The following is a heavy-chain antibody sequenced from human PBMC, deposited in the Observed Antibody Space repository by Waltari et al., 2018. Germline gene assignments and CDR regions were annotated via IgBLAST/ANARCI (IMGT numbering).Heavy chain of an antibody. CDR2: IYTSGST. J-gene: IGHJ4*02. Sequence: QVQLQESGPGLVQPSQTLSLTCPVSGGSITSGSYHWIWIRQPAGKGLEWIGYIYTSGSTNYNPSLKSRVTIAVDTSKNQFSLKLSSVTAADTAVYYCARAPYDILTGYSLDYWGQGTLVTVSS. CDR3: ARAPYDILTGYSLDY. V-gene: IGHV4-61*09. D-gene: IGHD3-9*01. CDR1: GGSITSGSYH.